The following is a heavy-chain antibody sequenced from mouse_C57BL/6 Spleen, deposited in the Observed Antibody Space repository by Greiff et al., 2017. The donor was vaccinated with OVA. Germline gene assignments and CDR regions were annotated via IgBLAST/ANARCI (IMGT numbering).Heavy chain of an antibody. J-gene: IGHJ4*01. CDR3: ARLLSLYAMDY. CDR2: IYPGDGDT. D-gene: IGHD2-1*01. Sequence: QVQLKQSGPELVKPGASVKISCKASGYAFSSSWMNWVKQRPGKGLEWIGRIYPGDGDTNYNGKFKGKATLTADKSSSTAYMQLSSLTSEDSAVYFCARLLSLYAMDYWGQGTSVTVSS. CDR1: GYAFSSSW. V-gene: IGHV1-82*01.